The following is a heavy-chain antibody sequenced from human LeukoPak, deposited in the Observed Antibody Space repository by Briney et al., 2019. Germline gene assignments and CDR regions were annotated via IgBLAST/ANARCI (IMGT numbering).Heavy chain of an antibody. V-gene: IGHV1-8*01. D-gene: IGHD3-9*01. J-gene: IGHJ5*02. Sequence: ASVKVSCKASGYTFTSYDINCVRQATGQGLEWMGWMNPNSGNTGYAQKFQGRVTMTRNTSISTAYMELSSLRSEDTAVYYCARSDILTGYSSRWRWFDPWGQGSLVTVSS. CDR2: MNPNSGNT. CDR3: ARSDILTGYSSRWRWFDP. CDR1: GYTFTSYD.